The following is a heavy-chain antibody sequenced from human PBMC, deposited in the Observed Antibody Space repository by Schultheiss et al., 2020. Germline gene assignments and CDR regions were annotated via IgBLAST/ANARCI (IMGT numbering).Heavy chain of an antibody. V-gene: IGHV3-21*01. CDR1: GFTFSSYI. CDR3: ARAQRKSGYCSSTSCYHNWFDP. CDR2: ISSSSSYI. Sequence: WGSLRLSCAASGFTFSSYIMNWVRQAPGKGLEWVSSISSSSSYIYYADSVKGRFTISRDNAKNSLYLQMNSLRAEDTAVYYCARAQRKSGYCSSTSCYHNWFDPWGQGTLVTVSS. J-gene: IGHJ5*02. D-gene: IGHD2-2*01.